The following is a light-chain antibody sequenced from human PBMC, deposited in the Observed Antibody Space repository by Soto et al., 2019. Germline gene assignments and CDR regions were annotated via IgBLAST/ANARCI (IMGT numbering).Light chain of an antibody. CDR1: QDIGND. J-gene: IGKJ4*01. V-gene: IGKV1-6*01. Sequence: AIQMTQSPSSLSASVGDRVTITCRASQDIGNDLGWYQQKPGKAPKVLIYDTYTLQSGVPSRFSGSRSGTDFTLTISILQPEDIATYYCLQDNMYPLTFGGGTKVDIK. CDR3: LQDNMYPLT. CDR2: DTY.